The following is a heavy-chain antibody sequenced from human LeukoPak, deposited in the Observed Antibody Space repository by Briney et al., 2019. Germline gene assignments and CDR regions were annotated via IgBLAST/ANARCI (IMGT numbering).Heavy chain of an antibody. Sequence: GGSLRLSCAASGFTFSSYAMSWVRQAPGKGLEWVSAISDSGTTYYADSVKGRFTISRDNSKSTLYLQMNSLRAEDTAVYYCANRDQRPGSYYFDYWGQGTLVTVSS. CDR2: ISDSGTT. V-gene: IGHV3-23*01. J-gene: IGHJ4*02. CDR1: GFTFSSYA. D-gene: IGHD1-14*01. CDR3: ANRDQRPGSYYFDY.